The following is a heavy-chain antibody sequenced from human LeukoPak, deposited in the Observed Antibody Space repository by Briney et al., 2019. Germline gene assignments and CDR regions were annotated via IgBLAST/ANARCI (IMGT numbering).Heavy chain of an antibody. J-gene: IGHJ4*02. CDR1: GFTFSSYA. D-gene: IGHD1-26*01. CDR3: AKEYTGTFSPFPSYFDN. CDR2: ISSSSSYI. V-gene: IGHV3-21*04. Sequence: GGSLRLSCAASGFTFSSYAMGWVRQAPGKGLEWVSSISSSSSYIYYADSVKGRFTISRDNAKNTLYLQMNSLRAEDTAIYYCAKEYTGTFSPFPSYFDNWGQGTLVTVSS.